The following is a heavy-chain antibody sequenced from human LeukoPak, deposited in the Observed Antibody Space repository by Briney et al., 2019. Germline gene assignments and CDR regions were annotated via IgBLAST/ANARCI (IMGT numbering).Heavy chain of an antibody. V-gene: IGHV3-23*01. CDR3: AKSTIFGVVSPADY. CDR2: ISGSGGST. CDR1: GFTSSSYA. Sequence: GGSLRLSCAASGFTSSSYAMSWVRQAPGKGLEWVSAISGSGGSTYYADSVKGRFTISRDNSKNTLYLQMNSLRAEDTAVYYCAKSTIFGVVSPADYWGQGTLVTVSS. J-gene: IGHJ4*02. D-gene: IGHD3-3*01.